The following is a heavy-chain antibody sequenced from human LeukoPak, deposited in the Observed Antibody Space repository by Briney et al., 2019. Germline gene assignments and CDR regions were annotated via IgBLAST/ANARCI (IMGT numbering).Heavy chain of an antibody. V-gene: IGHV3-23*01. CDR1: GFTFSSYA. D-gene: IGHD2-2*01. J-gene: IGHJ4*02. Sequence: PGGSLRLSCAASGFTFSSYAMSWVRQAPGEGLEWVSAISGSGGSTYYADSVKGRFTISRDNSKNTLYLQMNSLRAEDTAVYYCAKYPPYCSSTSCHEVFDYWGQGTLVTVSS. CDR3: AKYPPYCSSTSCHEVFDY. CDR2: ISGSGGST.